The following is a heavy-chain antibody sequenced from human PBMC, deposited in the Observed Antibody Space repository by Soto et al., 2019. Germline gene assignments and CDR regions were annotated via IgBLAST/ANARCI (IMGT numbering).Heavy chain of an antibody. D-gene: IGHD3-16*01. CDR3: ARSGHSFAGAV. J-gene: IGHJ4*02. V-gene: IGHV4-59*01. CDR1: GASMSDYY. CDR2: LHYSGSD. Sequence: QVQLQESGPGLVKPSQTLSLTCTVSGASMSDYYGSWIRQSPGKGLEHIGYLHYSGSDNYNPSLKSRVTLSRDRSKNQFSLRLSSVTAADTAIYYCARSGHSFAGAVWGQGILVTVSS.